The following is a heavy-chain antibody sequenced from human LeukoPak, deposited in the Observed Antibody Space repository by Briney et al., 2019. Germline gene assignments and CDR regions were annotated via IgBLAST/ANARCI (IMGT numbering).Heavy chain of an antibody. V-gene: IGHV4-59*01. D-gene: IGHD1-26*01. J-gene: IGHJ6*02. Sequence: SETLSLTCTVSGGSISSYYWSWIRQPPGRGLEWIGYMYYSGRTNYNPSLKSRVTISVDTSKNQFSLKLSSVTAADTAVYYCARTFSESYYYYGMDVWGQGTTVTVSS. CDR3: ARTFSESYYYYGMDV. CDR2: MYYSGRT. CDR1: GGSISSYY.